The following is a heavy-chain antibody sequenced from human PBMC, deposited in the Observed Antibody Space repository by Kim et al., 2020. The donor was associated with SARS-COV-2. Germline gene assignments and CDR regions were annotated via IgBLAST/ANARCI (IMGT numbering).Heavy chain of an antibody. CDR3: AKAANDFWSGYYTSTYYLDY. CDR1: GFTFSSYG. J-gene: IGHJ4*02. CDR2: ISYDGSNK. D-gene: IGHD3-3*01. Sequence: GGSLRLSCAASGFTFSSYGMHWVRQAPGKGLEWVAVISYDGSNKYYADSVKGRFTISRDNSKNTLYLQMNSLRAEDTAVYYCAKAANDFWSGYYTSTYYLDYWGQGTLGTVSS. V-gene: IGHV3-30*18.